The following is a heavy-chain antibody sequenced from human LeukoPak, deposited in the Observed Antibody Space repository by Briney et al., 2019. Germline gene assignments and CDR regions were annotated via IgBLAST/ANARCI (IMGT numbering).Heavy chain of an antibody. CDR3: ARGGIVATIPVY. V-gene: IGHV1-2*02. D-gene: IGHD5-12*01. J-gene: IGHJ4*02. CDR1: GYTFTGYY. CDR2: INPNSGGT. Sequence: ASVKVSCKASGYTFTGYYMHWVRQAPGQGLEWMGWINPNSGGTNYVQKFQGRVTMTRDTSISTACMELSRLRSDDTAVYYCARGGIVATIPVYWGQGTLVTVSS.